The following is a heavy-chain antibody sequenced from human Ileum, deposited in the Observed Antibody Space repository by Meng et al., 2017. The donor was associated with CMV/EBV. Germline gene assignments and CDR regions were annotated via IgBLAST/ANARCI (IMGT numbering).Heavy chain of an antibody. CDR3: ASRSYYGRRWFEP. Sequence: QVRLQESGPGLVKPSGTLSLTCTVSGDSITSLKWWSWVRQPPGKGLGWIAEIYHSGLTNYNAPFKSRVTVSVDTSKNEFSLSLRSVTAADTAVYYCASRSYYGRRWFEPWGQGTLVTVSS. D-gene: IGHD3-16*01. CDR2: IYHSGLT. V-gene: IGHV4-4*02. J-gene: IGHJ5*02. CDR1: GDSITSLKW.